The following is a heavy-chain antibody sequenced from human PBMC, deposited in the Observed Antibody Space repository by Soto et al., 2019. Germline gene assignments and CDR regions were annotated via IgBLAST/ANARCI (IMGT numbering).Heavy chain of an antibody. J-gene: IGHJ6*03. V-gene: IGHV3-33*01. D-gene: IGHD3-16*01. CDR2: IWFDGSNK. CDR1: EFTFSNFG. CDR3: GRAWGGGRLYYYYYMDV. Sequence: GGSLRLSCEASEFTFSNFGMHWVRQAPGKGLEWVAVIWFDGSNKYYADSVKGRFTISRDNPKNTLYLQMNSLRAEDTAVYYCGRAWGGGRLYYYYYMDVWGKGTTVTVSS.